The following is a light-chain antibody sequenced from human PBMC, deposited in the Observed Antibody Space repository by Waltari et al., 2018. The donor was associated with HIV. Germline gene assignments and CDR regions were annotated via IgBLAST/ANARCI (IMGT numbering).Light chain of an antibody. CDR2: EVS. CDR1: SSDVGGYNS. J-gene: IGLJ2*01. Sequence: QSALTQPASVSVSPGQSITISCTGTSSDVGGYNSVSWYQQHPGKAPKLMIYEVSNLPSGVSNRFSGSKSGNTASLTISGLQADDEADYYCSSYTSSITLVFGGGTKLTFL. V-gene: IGLV2-14*01. CDR3: SSYTSSITLV.